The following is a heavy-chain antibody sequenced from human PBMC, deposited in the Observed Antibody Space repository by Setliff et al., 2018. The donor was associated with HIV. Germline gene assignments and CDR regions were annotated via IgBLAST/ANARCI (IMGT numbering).Heavy chain of an antibody. CDR3: AKGYKHIDY. CDR2: IKSKTDGSTI. J-gene: IGHJ4*02. V-gene: IGHV3-11*04. D-gene: IGHD1-1*01. Sequence: PGGSLRLSCAASGFTFSNAWMRWVRQAPGKGLEWVGRIKSKTDGSTIYYADSVKGRFTISRDNAKNSLYLQINSLRAEDTAMYYCAKGYKHIDYWGQGTLVTVSS. CDR1: GFTFSNAW.